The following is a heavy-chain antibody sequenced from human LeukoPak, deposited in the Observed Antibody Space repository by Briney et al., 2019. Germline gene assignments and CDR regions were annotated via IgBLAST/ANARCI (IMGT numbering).Heavy chain of an antibody. CDR1: GFTFDDYA. CDR2: ISWNSGSI. CDR3: AELGITMIGGV. J-gene: IGHJ6*04. V-gene: IGHV3-9*01. Sequence: GGSLRLSRAASGFTFDDYAMHWVRQAPGKGLEWVSGISWNSGSIYYADSVKGRFTISRDNAKNSLYLQMNSLRAEDTAVYYCAELGITMIGGVWGKGTTVTISS. D-gene: IGHD3-10*02.